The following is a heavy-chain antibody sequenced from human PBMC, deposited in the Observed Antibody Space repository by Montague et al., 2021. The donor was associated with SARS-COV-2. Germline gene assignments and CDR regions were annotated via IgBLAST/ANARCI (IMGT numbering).Heavy chain of an antibody. CDR2: INHGGST. D-gene: IGHD3-10*01. CDR3: ARLRAGVVPSPILGVGPYYSYDGMDV. Sequence: SETLSLTCAVHGTSFSGYYWNWIRQPPGKGLEWIGEINHGGSTKYSPSLKSRLTISADTSKNQFSLKLTSVAAADTAVYYCARLRAGVVPSPILGVGPYYSYDGMDVWGRGTTVTVSS. CDR1: GTSFSGYY. V-gene: IGHV4-34*01. J-gene: IGHJ6*01.